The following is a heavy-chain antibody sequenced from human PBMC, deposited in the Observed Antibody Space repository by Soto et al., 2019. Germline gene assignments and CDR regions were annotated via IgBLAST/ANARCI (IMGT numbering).Heavy chain of an antibody. Sequence: QVQLVESGGGVVQPGRSLRLSCAASGFTFSSFGMHWVRQAPGKGLEWVALISYDGSDEYYRDSVKGRFTISRDNSKNTLFLQVNSLRPEDTAVYYCANYTSPGVSASSSDYWGQGALVTVSS. V-gene: IGHV3-30*18. CDR1: GFTFSSFG. J-gene: IGHJ4*02. CDR3: ANYTSPGVSASSSDY. CDR2: ISYDGSDE. D-gene: IGHD2-2*01.